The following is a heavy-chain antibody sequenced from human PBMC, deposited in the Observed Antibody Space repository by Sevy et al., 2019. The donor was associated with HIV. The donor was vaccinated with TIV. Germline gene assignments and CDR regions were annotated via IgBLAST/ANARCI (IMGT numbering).Heavy chain of an antibody. CDR2: IRNDGSTK. Sequence: GGSLRLSCAASGFTFKSYGMHWVRQAPGKGLEWVTFIRNDGSTKYYADSVRGRFTASRDNSKNTLYLHMNSLRPEDTAVYYCVKGPHPAVTTSYALDVWRQGTTVTVSS. V-gene: IGHV3-30*02. D-gene: IGHD4-17*01. CDR1: GFTFKSYG. J-gene: IGHJ6*02. CDR3: VKGPHPAVTTSYALDV.